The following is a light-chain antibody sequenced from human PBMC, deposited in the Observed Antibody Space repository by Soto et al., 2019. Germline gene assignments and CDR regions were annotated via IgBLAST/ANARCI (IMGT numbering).Light chain of an antibody. CDR1: QSISSY. V-gene: IGKV1-39*01. CDR3: QQSYSTPLFT. J-gene: IGKJ3*01. CDR2: AAS. Sequence: DIQMTQSPSSLSASVGDRVTITCRASQSISSYLNWYQQKPGKAPKLLIYAASSLQSGVPSRFSGSGSGTDFTLTISSLLHEDFATYYCQQSYSTPLFTFGPGTKVDIK.